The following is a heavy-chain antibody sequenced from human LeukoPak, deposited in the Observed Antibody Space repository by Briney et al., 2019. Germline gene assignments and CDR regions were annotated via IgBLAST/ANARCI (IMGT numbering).Heavy chain of an antibody. V-gene: IGHV1-18*04. CDR2: ISAYNGNT. Sequence: GASVKVSCKASGYTFTSYGISWVRQAPGQGLEWMGWISAYNGNTNYAQKLQDRVTMTTDTSASTAYMELRSLRSDDTAVYYCARDKSKLLAAPRPFDPWGQGTLVTVSS. CDR1: GYTFTSYG. D-gene: IGHD3-3*02. J-gene: IGHJ5*02. CDR3: ARDKSKLLAAPRPFDP.